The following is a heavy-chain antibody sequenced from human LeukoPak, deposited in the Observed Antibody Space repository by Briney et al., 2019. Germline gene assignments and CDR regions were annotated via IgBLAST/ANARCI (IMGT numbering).Heavy chain of an antibody. CDR2: ISGSGGST. D-gene: IGHD3-3*01. CDR1: GFTFSSYG. J-gene: IGHJ6*03. V-gene: IGHV3-23*01. CDR3: ARGRFWKPGYYYMDV. Sequence: GGSLRLSCAASGFTFSSYGMSWVRQAPGKGLEWVSAISGSGGSTYYADSVKGRFTISRDNAKNSLYLQMNSLRAEDTAVYYCARGRFWKPGYYYMDVWGKGTTVTVSS.